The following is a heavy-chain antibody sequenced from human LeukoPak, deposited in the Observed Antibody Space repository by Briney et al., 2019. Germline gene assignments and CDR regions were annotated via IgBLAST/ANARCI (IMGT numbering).Heavy chain of an antibody. D-gene: IGHD3-22*01. Sequence: SETLSLTCTVSGGSISSHYWSWIRQPPGKGLKWIGYIYYSGSTNYNPSLKSRVTISVDTSKNQFSLKLSSVTAADTAVYYCARGYYDSRPDDAFDIWGQGTMVTVSS. V-gene: IGHV4-59*11. CDR2: IYYSGST. CDR3: ARGYYDSRPDDAFDI. J-gene: IGHJ3*02. CDR1: GGSISSHY.